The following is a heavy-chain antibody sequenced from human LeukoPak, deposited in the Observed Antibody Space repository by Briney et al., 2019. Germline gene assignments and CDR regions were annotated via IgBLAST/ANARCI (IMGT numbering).Heavy chain of an antibody. CDR2: INHSGST. V-gene: IGHV4-34*01. Sequence: ASETLSLTCAVYGGSFSGYYWSWIRQPPGKGLEWIGEINHSGSTNYNPSLKSRVTISVDTSKNQFSLKLSSVTAADTAVYYRASISQNWSPSTTDYWGQGTLVTVSS. CDR1: GGSFSGYY. J-gene: IGHJ4*02. D-gene: IGHD1-1*01. CDR3: ASISQNWSPSTTDY.